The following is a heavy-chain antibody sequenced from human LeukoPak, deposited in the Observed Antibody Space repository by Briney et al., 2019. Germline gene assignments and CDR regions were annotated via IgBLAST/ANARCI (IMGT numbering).Heavy chain of an antibody. V-gene: IGHV4-39*07. CDR2: IYYSGST. CDR3: ARGGYSRSWQLFDY. D-gene: IGHD6-13*01. J-gene: IGHJ4*02. CDR1: GGSISSSSYY. Sequence: PSETLSLTCTVSGGSISSSSYYWGWIRQPPGKGLEWIGSIYYSGSTYYNPSLKSRVTISVDTSKNQFSLKLSSVTAADTAVYYCARGGYSRSWQLFDYWGQGTLVTVSS.